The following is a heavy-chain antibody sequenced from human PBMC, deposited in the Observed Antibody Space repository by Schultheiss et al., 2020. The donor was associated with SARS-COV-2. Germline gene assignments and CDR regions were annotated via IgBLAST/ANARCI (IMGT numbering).Heavy chain of an antibody. V-gene: IGHV3-30*03. CDR3: TTDRIAAAD. Sequence: GGSLRLTCAASGFTFSSYGMHWVRQAPGKGLEWVAVISYDGSNKYYADSVKGRFTISRDNSKNTLYLQMNSLKTEDTAVYYCTTDRIAAADWGQGTLVTVSS. CDR2: ISYDGSNK. D-gene: IGHD6-13*01. J-gene: IGHJ4*02. CDR1: GFTFSSYG.